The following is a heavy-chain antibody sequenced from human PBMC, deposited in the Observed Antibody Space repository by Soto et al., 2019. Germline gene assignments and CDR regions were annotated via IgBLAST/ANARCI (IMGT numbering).Heavy chain of an antibody. Sequence: GGSLRISCAACGFTVSTNYMSWVRQAPGKGLEWVSVIYSGGSTYYADSVKGRFTISRDNSKNTLFLQMNSLRVEDTAVYYCAREGVYSSSPFDYWGRGALVTVSS. D-gene: IGHD6-19*01. CDR1: GFTVSTNY. J-gene: IGHJ4*02. CDR2: IYSGGST. V-gene: IGHV3-66*01. CDR3: AREGVYSSSPFDY.